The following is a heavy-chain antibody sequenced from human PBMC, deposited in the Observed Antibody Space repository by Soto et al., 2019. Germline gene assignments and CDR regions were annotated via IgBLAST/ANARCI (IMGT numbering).Heavy chain of an antibody. CDR2: IYYTGST. J-gene: IGHJ4*02. CDR1: GDSTSSAGYY. Sequence: SETLSLTCAVSGDSTSSAGYYLNWIRQPPGKGLEWIGYIYYTGSTTYNSSLKSRVTISLDTSQNRFSLKLSSVTAADTAVYYCASVLHSYDSSGFMLKYYFDYWGQGTLVTVSS. V-gene: IGHV4-61*08. D-gene: IGHD3-22*01. CDR3: ASVLHSYDSSGFMLKYYFDY.